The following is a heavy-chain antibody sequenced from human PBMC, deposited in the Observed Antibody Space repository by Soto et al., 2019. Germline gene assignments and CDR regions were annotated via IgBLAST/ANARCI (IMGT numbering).Heavy chain of an antibody. Sequence: ASVKGSCKASGYTFTSYGISWVRQAPGQGFEWVGWITAYNGNTNYAQKLQGRVTMTTDTSTSTAYMELRSLRSDDTAVYYCARGMYYDFWSGYWPTAYYYYGMDVWGQGTTVTVSS. J-gene: IGHJ6*02. CDR2: ITAYNGNT. CDR3: ARGMYYDFWSGYWPTAYYYYGMDV. V-gene: IGHV1-18*04. D-gene: IGHD3-3*01. CDR1: GYTFTSYG.